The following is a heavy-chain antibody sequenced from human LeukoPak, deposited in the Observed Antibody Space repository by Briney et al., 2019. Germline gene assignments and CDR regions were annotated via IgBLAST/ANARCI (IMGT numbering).Heavy chain of an antibody. CDR2: IYHSGST. CDR3: ARGRSLGYCSSSSCPIRTTGYGMDV. J-gene: IGHJ6*02. CDR1: GGSISSGGYY. V-gene: IGHV4-30-2*01. D-gene: IGHD2-2*01. Sequence: PSETLSLTCTVSGGSISSGGYYWSWIRQPPGKGLEWIGYIYHSGSTYYNPSLKSRVTISVDRSKNQFSLKLSSVTAADTAVYYCARGRSLGYCSSSSCPIRTTGYGMDVWGQGTTVTVSS.